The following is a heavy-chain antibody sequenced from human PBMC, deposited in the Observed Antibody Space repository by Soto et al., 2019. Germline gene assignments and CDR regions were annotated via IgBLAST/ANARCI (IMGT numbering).Heavy chain of an antibody. CDR2: IWSDGSEK. Sequence: QVQLVESGGGVVQSGRSLRLSCAASGFSFRRYGMHWVRQAPGKGLEWVGVIWSDGSEKYYGDSVKGRFTISRDNSRNTLYLQINSLRAEDTAAYYCARGGPSGSYFDYWGRGTLVTVSS. V-gene: IGHV3-33*01. J-gene: IGHJ4*02. D-gene: IGHD6-25*01. CDR1: GFSFRRYG. CDR3: ARGGPSGSYFDY.